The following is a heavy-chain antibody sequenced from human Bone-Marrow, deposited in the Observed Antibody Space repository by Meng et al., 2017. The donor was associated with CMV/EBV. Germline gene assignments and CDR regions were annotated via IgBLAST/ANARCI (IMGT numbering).Heavy chain of an antibody. CDR3: ARDLIVVVPDAAGYYYGMDV. Sequence: GESLKISCAASGFTFSSYSMNWVRQAPGKGLEWVSSISSSSSYIYYAGSVKGRFTISRDNAKNSLYLQMNSLRAEDTAVYYCARDLIVVVPDAAGYYYGMDVWGQGTTVTVSS. CDR2: ISSSSSYI. CDR1: GFTFSSYS. D-gene: IGHD2-2*01. J-gene: IGHJ6*02. V-gene: IGHV3-21*01.